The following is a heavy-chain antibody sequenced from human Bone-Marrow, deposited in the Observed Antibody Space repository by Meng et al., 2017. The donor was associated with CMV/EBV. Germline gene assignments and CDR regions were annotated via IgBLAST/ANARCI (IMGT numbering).Heavy chain of an antibody. V-gene: IGHV1-2*02. CDR3: ATLPKTGITIFGVVITDYGMDV. J-gene: IGHJ6*02. D-gene: IGHD3-3*01. CDR2: INPNSGGT. CDR1: GYTFTGYY. Sequence: ASVKGSCKASGYTFTGYYMHWVRQAPGQGLEWMGWINPNSGGTNYAQKFQGRVTMTRDTSISTAYMELSRLRSDATAVYYCATLPKTGITIFGVVITDYGMDVWGQGTTVTVSS.